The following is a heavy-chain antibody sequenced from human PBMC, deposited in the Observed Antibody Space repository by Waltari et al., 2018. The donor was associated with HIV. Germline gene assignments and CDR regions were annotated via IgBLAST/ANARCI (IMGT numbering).Heavy chain of an antibody. D-gene: IGHD2-15*01. J-gene: IGHJ4*02. CDR3: TRWVVVVVAATSGPFDY. Sequence: EVQLVESGGGLVQPGRSLRLSCTASGFTFGDYAMSWFRQAPGKGLEWVGFIRSKAYGGTTEYAASVKGRFTISRDDSKSIAYLQMNSLKTEDTAVYYCTRWVVVVVAATSGPFDYWGQGTLVTVSS. V-gene: IGHV3-49*03. CDR1: GFTFGDYA. CDR2: IRSKAYGGTT.